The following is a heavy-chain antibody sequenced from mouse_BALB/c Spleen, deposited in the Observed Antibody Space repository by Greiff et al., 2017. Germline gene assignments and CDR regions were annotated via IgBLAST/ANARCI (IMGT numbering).Heavy chain of an antibody. CDR3: ASLYDGYYYYAMDY. V-gene: IGHV5-6-3*01. Sequence: DVHLVESGGGLVQPGGSLKLSCAASGFTFSSYGMSWVRQTPDKRLELVATINSNGGSTYYPDSVKGRFTISRDNAKNTLYLQMSSLKSEDTAMYYCASLYDGYYYYAMDYWGQGTSVTVSS. D-gene: IGHD2-3*01. J-gene: IGHJ4*01. CDR2: INSNGGST. CDR1: GFTFSSYG.